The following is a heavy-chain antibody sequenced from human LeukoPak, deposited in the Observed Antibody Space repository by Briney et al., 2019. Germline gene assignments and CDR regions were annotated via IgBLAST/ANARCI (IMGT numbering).Heavy chain of an antibody. CDR2: IYTSGST. Sequence: SETLSLTCTVSGGSISSGSYYWSWIRQPAGKGLEWIGRIYTSGSTNYHPSLKSRVTISVDTSKNQFSLKLSSVTAADTAVYYCARVQEQGAFDIWGQGTMVTVSS. CDR1: GGSISSGSYY. CDR3: ARVQEQGAFDI. V-gene: IGHV4-61*02. D-gene: IGHD1/OR15-1a*01. J-gene: IGHJ3*02.